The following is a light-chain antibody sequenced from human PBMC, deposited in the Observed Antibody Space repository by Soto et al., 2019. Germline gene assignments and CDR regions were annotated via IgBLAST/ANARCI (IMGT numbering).Light chain of an antibody. Sequence: EIVLMQSPGTLSLSPGERATLSCRASQSVSSSYLAWYQQKAGQAPRLLIYGASSRATGIPDRFSGSGSGTDFTLTISRLEPEDFAVYYCQQYGSSLLTFGGGTKVEIK. CDR3: QQYGSSLLT. CDR1: QSVSSSY. V-gene: IGKV3-20*01. J-gene: IGKJ4*01. CDR2: GAS.